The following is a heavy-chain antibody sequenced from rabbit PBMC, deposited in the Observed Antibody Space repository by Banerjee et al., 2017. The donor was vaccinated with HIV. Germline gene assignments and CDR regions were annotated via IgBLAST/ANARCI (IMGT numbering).Heavy chain of an antibody. J-gene: IGHJ4*01. CDR3: ARDLAGVIGWNFNL. CDR1: GFSFSNKYV. CDR2: IYSDSSGST. V-gene: IGHV1S45*01. D-gene: IGHD4-1*01. Sequence: QEQLEESGGGLVQPEGSLTLTCTASGFSFSNKYVMCWVRQAPGKGLEWIGCIYSDSSGSTYYASWAKGRFTITKTSSTTVTLQMTSLTAADTATYFCARDLAGVIGWNFNLWGPGTLVTVS.